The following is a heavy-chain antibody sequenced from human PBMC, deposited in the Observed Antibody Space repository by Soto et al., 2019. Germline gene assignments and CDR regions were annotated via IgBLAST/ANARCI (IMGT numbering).Heavy chain of an antibody. D-gene: IGHD3-3*02. CDR2: IFYNGRT. J-gene: IGHJ5*02. CDR3: ARGAFSAEAQSDWFAP. V-gene: IGHV4-39*01. Sequence: QVPLQESGPGLVRPSETLSLTCSVSGGSITSPNYFWGWVRRAPGRGPEGIGNIFYNGRTAYRPSLQSRATISVDTSRNQVSMRLASVTAADTAIYYCARGAFSAEAQSDWFAPWGHGTLVTVSS. CDR1: GGSITSPNYF.